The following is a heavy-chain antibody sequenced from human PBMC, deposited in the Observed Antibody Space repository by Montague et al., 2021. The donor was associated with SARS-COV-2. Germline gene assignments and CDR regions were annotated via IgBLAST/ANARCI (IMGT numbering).Heavy chain of an antibody. CDR2: TYYRSKWYN. CDR3: ARAYCGGDRYFYWYFDL. V-gene: IGHV6-1*01. Sequence: CAISRDSVSSNIATWNWIRQSPSRGLEWLGRTYYRSKWYNDYAVSVKSRVIINPDTSNNRISLQLNSVTPEDTAVYYCARAYCGGDRYFYWYFDLWGRGTLVTVSS. CDR1: RDSVSSNIAT. J-gene: IGHJ2*01. D-gene: IGHD2-21*02.